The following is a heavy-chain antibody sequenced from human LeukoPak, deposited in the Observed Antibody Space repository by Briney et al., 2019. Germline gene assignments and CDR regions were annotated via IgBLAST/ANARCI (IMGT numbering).Heavy chain of an antibody. J-gene: IGHJ6*02. CDR3: ARGSGGYYDSGRRYYYGMDV. Sequence: GGSLRLSCAASGFTVSSNYMSWVRQAPGKGLEWVSVIYSGGSTYHADSVKGRFTISRDNSKNTLYLQMNSLRAEGTAVYYCARGSGGYYDSGRRYYYGMDVWGQGTTVTVSS. V-gene: IGHV3-66*01. CDR1: GFTVSSNY. D-gene: IGHD3-22*01. CDR2: IYSGGST.